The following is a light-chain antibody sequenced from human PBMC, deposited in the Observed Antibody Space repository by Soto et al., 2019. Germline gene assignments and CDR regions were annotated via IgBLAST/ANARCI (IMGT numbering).Light chain of an antibody. CDR3: QHHANWPLT. Sequence: EIVLTRSPATLSLSPGERATLSCRSSQSVGNNLAWYQQKPGQAPGLLIYEASTRATGIPARFSGSGSGTDFTLTISSLEPEDFEVYYCQHHANWPLTFGGGTKVDIK. CDR1: QSVGNN. J-gene: IGKJ4*01. CDR2: EAS. V-gene: IGKV3-11*01.